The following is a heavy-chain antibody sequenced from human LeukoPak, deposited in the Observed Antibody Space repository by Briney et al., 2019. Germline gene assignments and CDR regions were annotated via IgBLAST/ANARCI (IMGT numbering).Heavy chain of an antibody. CDR3: ARSSIAEAHDY. D-gene: IGHD6-13*01. J-gene: IGHJ4*02. V-gene: IGHV4-34*01. CDR1: GGSFSGYY. CDR2: INHSGST. Sequence: SETLSLTCAVYGGSFSGYYWSWIRQPPGKGLEWIGEINHSGSTNYNPSLKSRVNISVDTSKNQFSLKLSSVTAADTAVYYCARSSIAEAHDYWGQGTLVTVSS.